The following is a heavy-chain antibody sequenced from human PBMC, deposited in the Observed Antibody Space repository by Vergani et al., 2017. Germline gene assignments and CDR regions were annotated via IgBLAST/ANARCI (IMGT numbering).Heavy chain of an antibody. CDR2: IYPGDSDT. CDR3: ARQAYDFWSGSPLAQYFQH. Sequence: EVQLVQSGAEVKKPGESLKISCKGSGYSFTSYWIGWVRQMPGKGLEWMGIIYPGDSDTRYSPSFQGQVTLSADKSISTAYLQWSSLKASDTAMYYCARQAYDFWSGSPLAQYFQHWGQGTLVTVSS. J-gene: IGHJ1*01. D-gene: IGHD3-3*01. CDR1: GYSFTSYW. V-gene: IGHV5-51*01.